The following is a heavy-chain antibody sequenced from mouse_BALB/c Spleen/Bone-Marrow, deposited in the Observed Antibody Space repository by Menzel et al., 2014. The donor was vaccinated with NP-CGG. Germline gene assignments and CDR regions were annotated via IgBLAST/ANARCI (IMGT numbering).Heavy chain of an antibody. CDR3: TRGGNWDDFDV. CDR1: GLTFSSFG. CDR2: ISSGSTAI. Sequence: EVKLVESGGGLVQPGGSRKLSCAASGLTFSSFGMHWVRQAPEKGLEWVAYISSGSTAIFYADTVKGRFTISRDNPKNTLFLQMTSLRSEDTAMYYCTRGGNWDDFDVWGAGTTVTVSS. J-gene: IGHJ1*01. D-gene: IGHD4-1*01. V-gene: IGHV5-17*02.